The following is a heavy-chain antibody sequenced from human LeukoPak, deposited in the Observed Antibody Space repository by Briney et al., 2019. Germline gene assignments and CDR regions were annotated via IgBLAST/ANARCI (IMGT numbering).Heavy chain of an antibody. V-gene: IGHV4-59*08. Sequence: SETLSLTCTVSGGSLNSYFWSWIRQPPGKGLEWIGFVYYSGTTYYNPSLKSRVTISVDTSKNQFSLKLSSVTAADTAVYYCARLRVGHDYVDYWGQGTLVTVSS. CDR2: VYYSGTT. D-gene: IGHD1-26*01. J-gene: IGHJ4*02. CDR3: ARLRVGHDYVDY. CDR1: GGSLNSYF.